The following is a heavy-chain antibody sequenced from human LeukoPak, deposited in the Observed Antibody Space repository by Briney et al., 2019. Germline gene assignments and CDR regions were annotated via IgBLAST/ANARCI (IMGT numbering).Heavy chain of an antibody. D-gene: IGHD3-22*01. J-gene: IGHJ4*02. V-gene: IGHV3-66*01. CDR2: IYSGGST. CDR3: AREGSSGHFAY. CDR1: GFTVSSNY. Sequence: GGSLRLSCAASGFTVSSNYMSWVRQAPGKGLEWVSVIYSGGSTDYADSVKGRFTISRDNSKNTLYLQTNSLRAEDTAVYYCAREGSSGHFAYWGQGTLVTVSS.